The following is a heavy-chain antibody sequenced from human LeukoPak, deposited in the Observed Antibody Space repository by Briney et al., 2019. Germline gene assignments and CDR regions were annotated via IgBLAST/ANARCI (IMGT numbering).Heavy chain of an antibody. J-gene: IGHJ4*02. CDR3: VREDRSCYYY. Sequence: GGSLRLSCAASGFTFSSWRMSWVRQAPGKGLEWVANIKQDGNEKYYVDSVKGRFTISRDNDKNSLYLQMNSLRAEDTAVYYCVREDRSCYYYWGQGTLVTVSS. CDR1: GFTFSSWR. V-gene: IGHV3-7*03. CDR2: IKQDGNEK. D-gene: IGHD2-15*01.